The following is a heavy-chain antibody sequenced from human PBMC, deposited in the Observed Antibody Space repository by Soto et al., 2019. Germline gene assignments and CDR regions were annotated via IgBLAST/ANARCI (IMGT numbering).Heavy chain of an antibody. CDR2: IIPIFGTA. CDR1: GGTFSSYA. J-gene: IGHJ5*02. V-gene: IGHV1-69*13. D-gene: IGHD3-3*01. CDR3: AREYGPGSGCYPYSFGP. Sequence: SVKVSCKASGGTFSSYAISWVRQAPGQGLEWMGEIIPIFGTANYAQKFQGRVTITADESTSTAYMELSSLRSEDTAVYYCAREYGPGSGCYPYSFGPWGQGTL.